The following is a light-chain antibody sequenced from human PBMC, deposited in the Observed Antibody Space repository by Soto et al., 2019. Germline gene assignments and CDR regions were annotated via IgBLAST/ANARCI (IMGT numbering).Light chain of an antibody. J-gene: IGKJ1*01. CDR1: QGISSF. CDR2: AAS. CDR3: QQYNTYRT. Sequence: DIHLTPSPSFLSASVVDRVTITCRASQGISSFLAWYQQKPGKAPNLLMYAASTLQSGVPSRFSGGESGTEYTLTISSLQPDDFATYFCQQYNTYRTFGQGTKVDIK. V-gene: IGKV1-9*01.